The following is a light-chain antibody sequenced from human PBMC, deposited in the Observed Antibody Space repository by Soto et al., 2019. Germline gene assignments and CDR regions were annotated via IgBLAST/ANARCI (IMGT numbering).Light chain of an antibody. J-gene: IGLJ2*01. CDR3: SSYTSTSNVI. CDR1: SSDVGNYNY. V-gene: IGLV2-14*01. Sequence: QSVLTQPASVSGSLGQSITISCTGTSSDVGNYNYVSWYQQHPDKAPKLMIFDVSNRPSGISNRFSGSKSGNTASLTISGLQAEDEADYFCSSYTSTSNVIFGGGTKVTVL. CDR2: DVS.